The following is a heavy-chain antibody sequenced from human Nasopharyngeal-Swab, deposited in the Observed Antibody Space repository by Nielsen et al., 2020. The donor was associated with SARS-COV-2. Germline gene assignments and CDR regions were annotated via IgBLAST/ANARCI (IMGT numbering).Heavy chain of an antibody. V-gene: IGHV3-21*01. Sequence: GESPKISCAASGFSFNVFGMTWVRQAPGKGLEWVSSISSRYIHIYYADAVKGRFTISRDNAENSLHLQMHSLRAEDGGVYYCSRGLFPGDYWGQGTLVTVSS. CDR2: ISSRYIHI. CDR1: GFSFNVFG. J-gene: IGHJ4*02. CDR3: SRGLFPGDY.